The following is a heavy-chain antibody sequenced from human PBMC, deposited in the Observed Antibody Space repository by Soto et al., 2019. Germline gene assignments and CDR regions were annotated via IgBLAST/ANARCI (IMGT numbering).Heavy chain of an antibody. J-gene: IGHJ5*02. CDR1: GGTFSSYS. D-gene: IGHD4-17*01. V-gene: IGHV1-69*12. CDR3: ARGGTVTTFDR. CDR2: ITPLYGTK. Sequence: QVQLVQSGPEVKEPGSSVKVSCKTSGGTFSSYSLNWVRQAPGQGLEWMGVITPLYGTKNYAQRFRGRVTFAADESTSTVFMELTRATSDDTAVYFCARGGTVTTFDRWGQGTRVTVSS.